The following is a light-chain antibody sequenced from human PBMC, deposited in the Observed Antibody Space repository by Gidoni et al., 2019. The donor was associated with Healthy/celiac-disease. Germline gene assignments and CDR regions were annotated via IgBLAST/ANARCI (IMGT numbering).Light chain of an antibody. CDR3: QQYYSTPHT. CDR2: WAS. CDR1: QSVLYSSNNKNY. J-gene: IGKJ2*01. V-gene: IGKV4-1*01. Sequence: DLVMTQSPDSLAVSLGERATINCKSSQSVLYSSNNKNYLAWYQQKPGQPPKLLIYWASTRESGVPDRFSGSGSGTDFTLTISSLQAEDVAVYYCQQYYSTPHTFGQGTKLEFK.